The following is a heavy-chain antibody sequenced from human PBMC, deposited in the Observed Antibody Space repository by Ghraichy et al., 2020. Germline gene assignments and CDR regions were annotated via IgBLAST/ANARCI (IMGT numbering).Heavy chain of an antibody. CDR2: INPNSGGT. Sequence: ASVKVSCKASGYTFTGYYMHWVRQAPGQGLEWMGWINPNSGGTNYAQKFQGRVTMTRDTSINTAYMELSRLRSDDTAVYYCARGAGVWFGELSLPDAFDLWGQGTMVTVSS. J-gene: IGHJ3*01. D-gene: IGHD3-10*01. CDR3: ARGAGVWFGELSLPDAFDL. CDR1: GYTFTGYY. V-gene: IGHV1-2*02.